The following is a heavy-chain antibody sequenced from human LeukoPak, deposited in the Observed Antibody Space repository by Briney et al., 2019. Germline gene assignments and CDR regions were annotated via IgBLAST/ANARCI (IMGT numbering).Heavy chain of an antibody. CDR3: ARDNSVGNTAWWFDP. D-gene: IGHD1-26*01. CDR1: GYTFISYD. J-gene: IGHJ5*02. CDR2: INPKTGDT. Sequence: ASVKVSCKASGYTFISYDINWVRQAPGQGLELVGWINPKTGDTYYAQKFQDRVTMTRDTSISTAYMELSSLTSDDTAVYYCARDNSVGNTAWWFDPWGQGTLVTVSS. V-gene: IGHV1-2*02.